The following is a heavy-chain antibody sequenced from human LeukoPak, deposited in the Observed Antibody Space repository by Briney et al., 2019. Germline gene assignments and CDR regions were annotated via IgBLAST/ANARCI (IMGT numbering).Heavy chain of an antibody. D-gene: IGHD6-19*01. J-gene: IGHJ4*02. CDR1: GDSVSSKNGA. CDR2: TYYRSKWYN. CDR3: ARDLGTTGWHTFDY. Sequence: SQTLSLTCAVSGDSVSSKNGAWNWIRQSPSRGLEWRGRTYYRSKWYNDYAESMEGRMTISQDTSKNQYSLHLNSVTPDDTAVYYCARDLGTTGWHTFDYWGQGTLVTVSS. V-gene: IGHV6-1*01.